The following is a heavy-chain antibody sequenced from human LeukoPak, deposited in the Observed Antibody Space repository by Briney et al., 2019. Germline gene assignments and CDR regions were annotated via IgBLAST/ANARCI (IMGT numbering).Heavy chain of an antibody. V-gene: IGHV3-33*05. CDR2: ISLDGAKK. J-gene: IGHJ5*01. CDR3: ARDRAVSWFDS. CDR1: GLTFSSHG. D-gene: IGHD3-10*01. Sequence: GGSLRLSCAASGLTFSSHGFHWVRQAPGKGLEWVTFISLDGAKKSYADSVKGRFTFSRDDSKNTLYLEMNSLRAEDTAVYYCARDRAVSWFDSWGLGTLVTVSS.